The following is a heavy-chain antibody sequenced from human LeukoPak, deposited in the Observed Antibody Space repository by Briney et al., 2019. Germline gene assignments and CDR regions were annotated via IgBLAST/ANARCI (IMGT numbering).Heavy chain of an antibody. D-gene: IGHD2-8*01. J-gene: IGHJ4*02. CDR1: GYSISSGYY. CDR2: IYHSGST. V-gene: IGHV4-38-2*01. Sequence: SETLSLTCAVSGYSISSGYYWGWIRQPPGKGLEWIGSIYHSGSTYYNPSLKSRGTISVDTSKNQFSLKLSSVTAADTAVYYCARMVYAMNFIDYWGQGTLVTVSS. CDR3: ARMVYAMNFIDY.